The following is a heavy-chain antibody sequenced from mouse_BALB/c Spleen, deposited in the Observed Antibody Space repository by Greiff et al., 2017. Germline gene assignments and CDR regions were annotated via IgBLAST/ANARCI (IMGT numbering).Heavy chain of an antibody. J-gene: IGHJ3*01. CDR3: ARRGYDRGFAY. CDR1: GFTFSSFG. V-gene: IGHV5-17*02. Sequence: EVMLVESGGGLVQPGGSRKLSCAASGFTFSSFGMHWVRQAPEKGLEWVAYISSGSSTIYYADTVKGRFTISRDNPKNTLFLQMTSLRSEDTAMYYCARRGYDRGFAYWGQGTLVTVSA. D-gene: IGHD2-2*01. CDR2: ISSGSSTI.